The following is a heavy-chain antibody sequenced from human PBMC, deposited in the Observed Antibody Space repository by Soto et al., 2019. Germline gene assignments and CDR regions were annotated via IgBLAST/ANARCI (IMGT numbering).Heavy chain of an antibody. CDR1: GYTFTSYG. Sequence: ASVKVSCKASGYTFTSYGISWVRQAPGQGLEWMGWISAYNGNTNYAQKLQGRVTMTTDTSTSTAYMGLSRLRSDDTAVYCCARSLPAGTLLFDYWGQGTLVTVSS. V-gene: IGHV1-18*01. J-gene: IGHJ4*02. CDR3: ARSLPAGTLLFDY. D-gene: IGHD6-13*01. CDR2: ISAYNGNT.